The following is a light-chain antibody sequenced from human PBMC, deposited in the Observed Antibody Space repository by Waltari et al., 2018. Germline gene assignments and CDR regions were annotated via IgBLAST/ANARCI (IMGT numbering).Light chain of an antibody. V-gene: IGLV2-14*02. CDR3: NSYTGRSSWV. Sequence: SALTQPTLLSGAPGQSIPPPRHGTSRNVGFFNLVSWYQQYPGKVPQLLIYDVSDRPSGVSSRFSGSKSGNTASLTISGLQADDEADYYCNSYTGRSSWVFGGGTKVTVL. CDR2: DVS. CDR1: SRNVGFFNL. J-gene: IGLJ3*02.